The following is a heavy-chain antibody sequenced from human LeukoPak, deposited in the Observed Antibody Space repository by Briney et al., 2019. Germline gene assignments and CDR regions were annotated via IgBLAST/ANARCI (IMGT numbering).Heavy chain of an antibody. CDR3: AKGEADLGYCSSASCYTYISFDY. D-gene: IGHD2-2*02. Sequence: PGGSLRLSCAASGFTFSNYAMTWVRQAPGKGLEWVSGISGSGDITYYADSVKGRFTISRDTSKNTLFLQMNSLRAEDTAVYYCAKGEADLGYCSSASCYTYISFDYWGQGALVTVSS. V-gene: IGHV3-23*01. CDR2: ISGSGDIT. J-gene: IGHJ4*02. CDR1: GFTFSNYA.